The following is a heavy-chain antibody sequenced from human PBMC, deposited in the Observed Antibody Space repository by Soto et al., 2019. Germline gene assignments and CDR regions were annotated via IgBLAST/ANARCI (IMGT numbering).Heavy chain of an antibody. CDR3: VKRYGISGVFQY. Sequence: GGSLRLACAAYGFFFRNYDMNWVRQAPGKWRELVLTLSPGVTTYYSNAVKGRFTINRDNSKNSLYLKMNSLRAEDTDIYYCVKRYGISGVFQYWGQGTVVTVSS. CDR2: LSPGVTT. J-gene: IGHJ4*02. CDR1: GFFFRNYD. V-gene: IGHV3-23*01. D-gene: IGHD3-10*01.